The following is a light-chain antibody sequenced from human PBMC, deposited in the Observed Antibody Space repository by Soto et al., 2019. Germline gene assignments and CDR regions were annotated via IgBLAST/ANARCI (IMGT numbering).Light chain of an antibody. V-gene: IGKV1-5*01. CDR1: QSISGW. CDR2: DAS. J-gene: IGKJ1*01. Sequence: DIQMTQSPSTLSASVGDRVTITCRASQSISGWLAWYQQKPGKAPKLLIYDASSLESGVPSRFRGSGSCRDLTLTTSSLQPDDFAIYYCQQYYSYSPTVGQRTQVDIK. CDR3: QQYYSYSPT.